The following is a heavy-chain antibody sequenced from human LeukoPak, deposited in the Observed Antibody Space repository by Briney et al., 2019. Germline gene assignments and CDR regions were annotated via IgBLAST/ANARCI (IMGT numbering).Heavy chain of an antibody. CDR3: ARGEESYYYGMDV. CDR2: ISAYNGNT. Sequence: GASVKVSFKASGYTFTIYGISWVRQAPGQGREGMGWISAYNGNTNYAQKLQGRVTMTTDTSTSTAYMELRSLRSDDTAVYYCARGEESYYYGMDVWGQGTTVTVSS. J-gene: IGHJ6*02. CDR1: GYTFTIYG. V-gene: IGHV1-18*01. D-gene: IGHD5-24*01.